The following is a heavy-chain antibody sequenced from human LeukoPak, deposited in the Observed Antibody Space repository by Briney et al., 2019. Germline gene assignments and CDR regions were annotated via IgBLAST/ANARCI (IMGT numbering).Heavy chain of an antibody. D-gene: IGHD3-10*01. Sequence: GASVKVSCKASGYTFTSYGISWVRQAPGQGLEWMGGINPNIAAPRYAQKFQGRVTMTRDTSISTDYMELTSLRTDDTAVYYCAFLEVRDGLDVWGQGTVVSVSS. CDR2: INPNIAAP. V-gene: IGHV1-18*01. CDR3: AFLEVRDGLDV. CDR1: GYTFTSYG. J-gene: IGHJ3*01.